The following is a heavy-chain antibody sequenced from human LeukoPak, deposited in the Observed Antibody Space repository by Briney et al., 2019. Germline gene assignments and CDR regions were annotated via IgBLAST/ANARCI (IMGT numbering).Heavy chain of an antibody. CDR2: ISAYNGNT. D-gene: IGHD5-24*01. CDR3: ARAIGDGYNYLDY. CDR1: GYTFTSYG. J-gene: IGHJ4*02. V-gene: IGHV1-18*01. Sequence: ASVKVSCKASGYTFTSYGISWVRQAPGQGLEWMGWISAYNGNTNYAQKFQGRVTITADESTSTAYMELSSLRSEDTAVYYCARAIGDGYNYLDYWGQGTLVTVSS.